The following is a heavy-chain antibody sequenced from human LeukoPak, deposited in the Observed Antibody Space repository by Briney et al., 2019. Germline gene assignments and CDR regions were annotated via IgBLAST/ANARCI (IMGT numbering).Heavy chain of an antibody. J-gene: IGHJ4*02. D-gene: IGHD4-17*01. CDR1: GLTFSSYG. V-gene: IGHV3-23*01. CDR2: IRGGGTNI. CDR3: AMSTTVTAGMIFGS. Sequence: GGSLRLSCAAAGLTFSSYGMSWVRQAPGKGLEWVSGIRGGGTNIYYADSVKGRFTISRDNSKNTVYLQMNSLRAEDTAVYYCAMSTTVTAGMIFGSWGQGTLVTVSS.